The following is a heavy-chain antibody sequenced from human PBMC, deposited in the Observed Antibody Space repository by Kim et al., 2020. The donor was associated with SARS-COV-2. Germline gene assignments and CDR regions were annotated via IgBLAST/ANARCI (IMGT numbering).Heavy chain of an antibody. CDR2: P. D-gene: IGHD3-9*01. J-gene: IGHJ3*02. V-gene: IGHV7-4-1*02. CDR3: ARVGDIDAFDI. Sequence: PTYAQGFTGRFVFSLDTSVSTAYLQISSLKAEDTAVYYCARVGDIDAFDIWGQGTMVTVSS.